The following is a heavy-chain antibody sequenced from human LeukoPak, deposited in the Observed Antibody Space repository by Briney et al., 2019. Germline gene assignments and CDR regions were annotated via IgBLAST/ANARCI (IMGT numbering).Heavy chain of an antibody. J-gene: IGHJ5*02. V-gene: IGHV3-11*04. D-gene: IGHD3-10*01. Sequence: GGSLRLSCAASGFTFGGYYMSWIRQAPGKGLEWVSYISSGGSTTYYADSVKGRFTISRDDAKNSLYLQMNSLRAEDTALYYCARSSFSMVRGVNWFDPWGQGTLVTVSS. CDR2: ISSGGSTT. CDR1: GFTFGGYY. CDR3: ARSSFSMVRGVNWFDP.